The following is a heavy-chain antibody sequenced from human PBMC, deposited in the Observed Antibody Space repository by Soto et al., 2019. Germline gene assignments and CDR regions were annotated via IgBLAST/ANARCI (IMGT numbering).Heavy chain of an antibody. CDR3: GRQEGGVAGINALDY. Sequence: SETLSLTCTVSGGSISIYYWSWIRQPPGKGLEWIGYIYYSGSTNYNPSLKSRVTISVDTSKNQFSLKLSSVTAADTAVYYCGRQEGGVAGINALDYWGKGTLFTVSS. D-gene: IGHD6-19*01. J-gene: IGHJ4*02. CDR2: IYYSGST. CDR1: GGSISIYY. V-gene: IGHV4-59*01.